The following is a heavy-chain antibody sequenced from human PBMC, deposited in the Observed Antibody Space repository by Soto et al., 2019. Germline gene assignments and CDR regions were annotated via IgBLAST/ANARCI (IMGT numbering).Heavy chain of an antibody. J-gene: IGHJ6*02. V-gene: IGHV4-4*02. CDR2: IYHSGST. D-gene: IGHD3-22*01. Sequence: PSETLSLTCPVSGGSISSTNWWSWVRQPPGEGLEWIGEIYHSGSTNYNPSLKSRVTISVDKSKNQFSLKLSSVTAADTAVYYCARRLYYDSSGFEGGGMDVWGQGTTVTVSS. CDR3: ARRLYYDSSGFEGGGMDV. CDR1: GGSISSTNW.